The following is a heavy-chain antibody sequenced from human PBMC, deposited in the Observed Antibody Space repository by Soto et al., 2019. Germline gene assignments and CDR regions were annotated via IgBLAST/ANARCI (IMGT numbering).Heavy chain of an antibody. V-gene: IGHV3-33*01. Sequence: QVHLVESGGGVVQPGRSLRLSCAASGFTFSSYGMHWVRQAPGKGLEWVAVIWYDGSNKYYADSVKGRFTISRDNSKNTLYLQMNSLRGEDTAVYYCARADSSGVAFDYWGQGTLVTVYS. CDR1: GFTFSSYG. CDR2: IWYDGSNK. CDR3: ARADSSGVAFDY. D-gene: IGHD6-19*01. J-gene: IGHJ4*02.